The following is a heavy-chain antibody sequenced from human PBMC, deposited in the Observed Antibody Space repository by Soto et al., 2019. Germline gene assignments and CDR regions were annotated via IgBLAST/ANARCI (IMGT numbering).Heavy chain of an antibody. CDR3: ARGKDIVVVVTAEYFQH. J-gene: IGHJ1*01. D-gene: IGHD2-15*01. V-gene: IGHV4-39*01. Sequence: SETLSLTCTVSGGSISSSSYYWGWIHQPPGKGLEWIGSIYYSGSTYYNPSLKSRVTISVDTSKNQFSLKLSSVTAADTAVYYCARGKDIVVVVTAEYFQHWGQGALVTVSS. CDR2: IYYSGST. CDR1: GGSISSSSYY.